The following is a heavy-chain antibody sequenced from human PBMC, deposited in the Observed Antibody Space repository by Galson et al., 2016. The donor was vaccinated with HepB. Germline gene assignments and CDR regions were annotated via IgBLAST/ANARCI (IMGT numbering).Heavy chain of an antibody. CDR2: IYSGGST. J-gene: IGHJ6*02. D-gene: IGHD3-10*01. V-gene: IGHV3-53*01. Sequence: SLRLSCAASGFSVSSNYIIWVRQAPGKGLEWVSAIYSGGSTYYADAVKGHFTVSRDNPKNTVYLQMNSLRAEGTAVYYCARVFTMVRGVTNTFYYYGMDVWGQGTTVTVSS. CDR3: ARVFTMVRGVTNTFYYYGMDV. CDR1: GFSVSSNY.